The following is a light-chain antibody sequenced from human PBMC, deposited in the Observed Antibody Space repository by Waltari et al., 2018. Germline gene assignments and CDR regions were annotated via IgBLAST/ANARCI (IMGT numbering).Light chain of an antibody. V-gene: IGLV6-57*03. CDR2: QDY. CDR3: QSYDATTQV. Sequence: NFMLTPPHSVSESPGQTVPITCTRSSRAFALRHVPSYRQRPGSAPTTLIYQDYRRPSGVPDRFSGYIAISSNSASLTIARLEPEDEADYYCQSYDATTQVFGGGTKLTVL. J-gene: IGLJ3*02. CDR1: SRAFALRH.